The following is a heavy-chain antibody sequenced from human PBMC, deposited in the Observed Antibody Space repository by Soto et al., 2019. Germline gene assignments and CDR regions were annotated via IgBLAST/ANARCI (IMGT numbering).Heavy chain of an antibody. V-gene: IGHV1-18*01. CDR3: ARVRKLGGYIYDYMDV. CDR1: VYTFSNNG. CDR2: IGAYNGNT. J-gene: IGHJ6*03. D-gene: IGHD6-25*01. Sequence: QVQLLQSGAEVKKPGASVKVSCKASVYTFSNNGITWVRQAPGQGLEWMGWIGAYNGNTPYTQSLQARVTMTTDTSPSTAYIELSGLRSDDTAWSYWARVRKLGGYIYDYMDVGGKGTSFTFSS.